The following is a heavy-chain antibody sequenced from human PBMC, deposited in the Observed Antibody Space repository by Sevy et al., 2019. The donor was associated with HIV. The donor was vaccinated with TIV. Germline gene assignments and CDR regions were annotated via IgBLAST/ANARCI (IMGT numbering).Heavy chain of an antibody. J-gene: IGHJ6*02. V-gene: IGHV4-31*03. CDR1: GGSISSGGYY. CDR2: IYYSGST. Sequence: SETLSLTCTVSGGSISSGGYYWSWIRQHPGKGLEWIGYIYYSGSTYYNPSLKSRVTISVDTSKNQFSLKLSSVTAADTAVYYCARDRRLVYYYYGMDVWGQGTSVTVSS. CDR3: ARDRRLVYYYYGMDV.